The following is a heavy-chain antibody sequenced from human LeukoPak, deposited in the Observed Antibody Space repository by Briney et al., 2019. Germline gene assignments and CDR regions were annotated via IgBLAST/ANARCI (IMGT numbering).Heavy chain of an antibody. CDR2: IYYSGST. J-gene: IGHJ4*02. Sequence: SETLSLTCTVSGGSISSYYWSWIRQPPGKGLEWIGYIYYSGSTNYNPPLKSRVTISVDTSKNQFSLKVSSVTAADTAVYYCARGQWLTDYWGQGTLVTVSS. V-gene: IGHV4-59*01. CDR3: ARGQWLTDY. CDR1: GGSISSYY. D-gene: IGHD5-24*01.